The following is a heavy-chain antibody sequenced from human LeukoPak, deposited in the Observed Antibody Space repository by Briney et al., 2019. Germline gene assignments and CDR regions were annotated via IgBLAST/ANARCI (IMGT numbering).Heavy chain of an antibody. CDR1: GGTYSSYS. D-gene: IGHD2-21*02. V-gene: IGHV1-69*04. CDR3: ARDRTADAMDV. CDR2: IIPILGIA. Sequence: SVKVSCKASGGTYSSYSISWVRQAPGQGLEWMGRIIPILGIANYAQKFQGRVTMTADKSTSTAYMELSSLRSEDTAVYYCARDRTADAMDVWGQGTTVTVSS. J-gene: IGHJ6*02.